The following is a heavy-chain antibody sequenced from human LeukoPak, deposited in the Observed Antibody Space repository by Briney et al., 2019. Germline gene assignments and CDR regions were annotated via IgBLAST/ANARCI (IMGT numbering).Heavy chain of an antibody. CDR3: ARTYYYDSSGYYNNWFDP. V-gene: IGHV1-2*02. CDR1: GYTFTGYY. CDR2: INPNSGGT. Sequence: ASVKVSCKASGYTFTGYYMHWVRQAPGQGLEWMGWINPNSGGTNYAQKFQGRVTMTRDMSTSTVYMELSSLRSEDTAVYYCARTYYYDSSGYYNNWFDPWGQGTLVTVSS. J-gene: IGHJ5*02. D-gene: IGHD3-22*01.